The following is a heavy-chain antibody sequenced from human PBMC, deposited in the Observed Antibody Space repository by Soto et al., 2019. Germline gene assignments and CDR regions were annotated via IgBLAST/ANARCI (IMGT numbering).Heavy chain of an antibody. Sequence: SETLSLTCTVSGGSISSYYWSWIRQPPGKGLEWIGYIYYSGSTNYNPSLKSRVTISVDTSKNQFSPKLSSVTAADTAVYYCARDLRGLRYFDWLPLSYNWFAPWGQGTLVTVSS. CDR1: GGSISSYY. V-gene: IGHV4-59*01. CDR2: IYYSGST. D-gene: IGHD3-9*01. J-gene: IGHJ5*02. CDR3: ARDLRGLRYFDWLPLSYNWFAP.